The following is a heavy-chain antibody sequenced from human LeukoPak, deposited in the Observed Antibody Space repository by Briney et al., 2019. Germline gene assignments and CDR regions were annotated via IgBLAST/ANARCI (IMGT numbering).Heavy chain of an antibody. CDR3: ASIRRREQKYSYGLYYFDY. V-gene: IGHV4-34*01. CDR1: GGSFSGYY. D-gene: IGHD5-18*01. CDR2: INHSGST. J-gene: IGHJ4*02. Sequence: TSETLSLTCAVYGGSFSGYYWSWIRQPPGKGLEWIGEINHSGSTNYNPSLKSRVTISVDTSKNQFSLKLSSVTAADTAVYYCASIRRREQKYSYGLYYFDYWGQGTLVTVSS.